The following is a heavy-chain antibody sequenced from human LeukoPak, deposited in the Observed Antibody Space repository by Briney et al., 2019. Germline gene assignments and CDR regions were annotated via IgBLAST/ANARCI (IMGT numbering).Heavy chain of an antibody. CDR2: ISSSSSYI. J-gene: IGHJ3*02. D-gene: IGHD1-14*01. Sequence: GGSLRLSCAASGFTFSSYSMNWVRQAPGKGLEWVSSISSSSSYIYYADSVKGRFTISRDNAKNSLYPQMNSLRAEDTAVYYCARNNPAIKTDHDAFDIWGQGTMVTVSS. CDR3: ARNNPAIKTDHDAFDI. V-gene: IGHV3-21*01. CDR1: GFTFSSYS.